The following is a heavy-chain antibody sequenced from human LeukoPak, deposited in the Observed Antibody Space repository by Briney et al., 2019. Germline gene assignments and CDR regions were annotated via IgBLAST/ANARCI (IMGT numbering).Heavy chain of an antibody. CDR3: AKDLWFDP. CDR1: GFTFSSYE. J-gene: IGHJ5*02. CDR2: ISSSGSTI. V-gene: IGHV3-48*03. Sequence: GGSLRLSCAASGFTFSSYEMNWVRQAPGKGLEWVSYISSSGSTIYYADSVKGRFTISRDNSKNTLYLQMNSLRAEDTAVYYCAKDLWFDPWGQGTLVTVSS.